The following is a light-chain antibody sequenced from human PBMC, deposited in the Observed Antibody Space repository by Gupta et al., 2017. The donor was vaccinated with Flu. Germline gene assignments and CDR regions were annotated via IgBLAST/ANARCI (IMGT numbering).Light chain of an antibody. CDR1: DIGRIS. J-gene: IGLJ3*02. V-gene: IGLV3-21*02. CDR3: QVSASTKDRWV. Sequence: SYVLTQAPSVSVAPGQTARITCGGNDIGRISVHWYQQKPGQAPVFFLDYNSDRPSGIPERFLCSNSANTANPPTISVEAGDEADVYCQVSASTKDRWVFGGGTKLTVL. CDR2: YNS.